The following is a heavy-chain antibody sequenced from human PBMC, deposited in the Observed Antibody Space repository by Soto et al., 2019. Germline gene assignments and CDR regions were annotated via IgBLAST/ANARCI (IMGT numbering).Heavy chain of an antibody. CDR3: ARERASYDYVWGSYHWFDP. D-gene: IGHD3-16*01. J-gene: IGHJ5*02. CDR2: IIPIFGTA. Sequence: VASVKVSCKASGGTFSSYAISWVRQAPGQGLEWMGGIIPIFGTANYAQKFQGRVTITADESTSTAYMELSSLRSEDTAVYYCARERASYDYVWGSYHWFDPWGQGPLVTVSS. CDR1: GGTFSSYA. V-gene: IGHV1-69*13.